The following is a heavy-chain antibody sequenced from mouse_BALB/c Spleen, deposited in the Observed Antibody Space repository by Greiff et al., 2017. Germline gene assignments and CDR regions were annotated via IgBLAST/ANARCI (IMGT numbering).Heavy chain of an antibody. CDR2: IDPENGNT. J-gene: IGHJ4*01. CDR1: GFNIKDYY. V-gene: IGHV14-1*02. Sequence: EVQLQQSGAELVRPGALVKLSCKASGFNIKDYYMHWVKQRPEQGLEWIGWIDPENGNTIYDPKFQGKASITADTSSNTAYLQLSSLTSEDTAVYYCASNYAMDYWGQGTSVTVSS. CDR3: ASNYAMDY.